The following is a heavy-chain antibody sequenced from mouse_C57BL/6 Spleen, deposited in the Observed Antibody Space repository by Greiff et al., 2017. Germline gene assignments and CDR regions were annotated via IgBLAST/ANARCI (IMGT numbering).Heavy chain of an antibody. CDR3: ARGGGYHGYFDV. CDR2: ISSGGSYT. V-gene: IGHV5-6*02. CDR1: GFTFSSYG. J-gene: IGHJ1*03. Sequence: EVKLVESGGDLVKPGGSLKLSCAASGFTFSSYGMSWVRQTPDKRLEWVATISSGGSYTYYPDSVKGRFTISRDNAKNTLYLQMSSLKSEDTAMYYCARGGGYHGYFDVWGTGTTVTVSS.